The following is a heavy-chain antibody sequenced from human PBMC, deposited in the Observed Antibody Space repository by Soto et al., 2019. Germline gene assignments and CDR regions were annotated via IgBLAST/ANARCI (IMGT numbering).Heavy chain of an antibody. CDR3: ASSLTAADWYFDL. D-gene: IGHD6-13*01. CDR1: GGSISSSKNY. V-gene: IGHV4-61*02. Sequence: QLQVQESGPGLVKPLETLSLTCTVSGGSISSSKNYWTWIRQPAGKGLEWIGRIYISGSTNYNPSLKSRVTMSVDTSKNPFSLNLSSVTAADTVVYYCASSLTAADWYFDLWGRGTLVTVSA. J-gene: IGHJ2*01. CDR2: IYISGST.